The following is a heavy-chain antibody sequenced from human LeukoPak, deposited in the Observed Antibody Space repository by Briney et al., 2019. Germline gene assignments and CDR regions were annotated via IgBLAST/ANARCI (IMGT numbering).Heavy chain of an antibody. J-gene: IGHJ4*02. CDR1: GFTFGAYW. D-gene: IGHD3-16*02. CDR2: IKDDGSAQ. CDR3: ARHIVGEQNFDY. Sequence: GGSLRLPCAASGFTFGAYWMSWFRQAPGKGPEWLASIKDDGSAQFYVDSLEGRFTISRDNAKNTLYLQMDTMRVEDTAVYYCARHIVGEQNFDYWSQGTLVTVSS. V-gene: IGHV3-7*01.